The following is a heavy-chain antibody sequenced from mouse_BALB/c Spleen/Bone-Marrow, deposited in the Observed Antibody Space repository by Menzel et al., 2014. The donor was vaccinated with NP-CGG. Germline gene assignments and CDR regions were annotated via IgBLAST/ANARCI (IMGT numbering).Heavy chain of an antibody. Sequence: EVKVVESGPELVKPGASVKISCKASGYTFTDYNMHWVKQSHGKSLEWIGYIYPYNGGTGYNQKFKSKATLTVDTSSSTAYMELRSLTSEDSAVYYCAREGGYYDALDFWGQGTSVTVSS. CDR2: IYPYNGGT. J-gene: IGHJ4*01. D-gene: IGHD2-2*01. CDR1: GYTFTDYN. V-gene: IGHV1S29*02. CDR3: AREGGYYDALDF.